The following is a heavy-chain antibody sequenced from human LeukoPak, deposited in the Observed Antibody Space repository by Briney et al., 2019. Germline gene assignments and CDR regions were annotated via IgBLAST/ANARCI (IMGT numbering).Heavy chain of an antibody. CDR2: IYPVDSXT. Sequence: GESLKISCKGSGXXXXNYWIXXXXXMXGXGLEWMGIIYPVDSXTRYSTSFKGKVTISDDKSISTAYLQWSSLQASDTAMYYCARRDTGFEFFDSWGQGTLVTVSS. V-gene: IGHV5-51*01. D-gene: IGHD5-12*01. J-gene: IGHJ4*02. CDR3: ARRDTGFEFFDS. CDR1: GXXXXNYW.